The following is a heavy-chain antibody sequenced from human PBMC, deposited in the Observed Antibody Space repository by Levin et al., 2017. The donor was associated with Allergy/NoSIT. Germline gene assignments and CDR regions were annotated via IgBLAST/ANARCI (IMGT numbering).Heavy chain of an antibody. D-gene: IGHD6-19*01. J-gene: IGHJ3*02. CDR3: TKAVTGTIGAFDI. V-gene: IGHV3-73*01. CDR2: TRGRADTYAT. CDR1: GFTFSGSA. Sequence: PGGSLRLSCAASGFTFSGSAMHWVRQASGKGLEWVGRTRGRADTYATAYAASLKGRFTISRDDSKNTAYLQMNSLKTEDTAVYYCTKAVTGTIGAFDIWGQGTMVTVSS.